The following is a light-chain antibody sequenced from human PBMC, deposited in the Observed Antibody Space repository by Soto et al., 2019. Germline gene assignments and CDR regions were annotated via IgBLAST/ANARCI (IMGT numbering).Light chain of an antibody. CDR1: QSVSLS. Sequence: EIVLTQSPATLSVSLGDSATLSCRAGQSVSLSLAWYQMRPGQPPRLLIYGASTRATDIPARFRGTGSGTDFTLTISSLQSEDFAVYYCQQYDSSPYTFGQGTKLEIK. J-gene: IGKJ2*01. V-gene: IGKV3-15*01. CDR3: QQYDSSPYT. CDR2: GAS.